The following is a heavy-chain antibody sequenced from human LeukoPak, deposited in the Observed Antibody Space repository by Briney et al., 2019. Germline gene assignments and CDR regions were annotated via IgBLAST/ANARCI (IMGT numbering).Heavy chain of an antibody. CDR1: GFTFGDYY. V-gene: IGHV3-11*04. CDR3: ARCEWRYYHYYMDV. Sequence: PGGSLRLSCAASGFTFGDYYMSWIRQAPGKGLEWVSYISSSDSPIYYADSVKGRFTISRDNAKNSLFLQMNSLGAEDTAVYYCARCEWRYYHYYMDVWGKGTTVTVSS. CDR2: ISSSDSPI. D-gene: IGHD3-3*01. J-gene: IGHJ6*03.